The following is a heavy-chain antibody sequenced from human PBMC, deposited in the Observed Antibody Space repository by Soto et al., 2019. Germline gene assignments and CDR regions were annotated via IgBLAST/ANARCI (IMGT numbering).Heavy chain of an antibody. CDR1: GFTFSSYS. CDR3: ARSPVGGDFTV. D-gene: IGHD2-21*01. Sequence: EVQLVESGGGLVKPGGSLRLSFAASGFTFSSYSMNWVRPAPGKGLEWVSSISSGSDYIFYADSVKGRFTISRDNAKNSLLLQMNRLTAEDTAVYYCARSPVGGDFTVWGQGTVVTVSS. CDR2: ISSGSDYI. J-gene: IGHJ3*01. V-gene: IGHV3-21*01.